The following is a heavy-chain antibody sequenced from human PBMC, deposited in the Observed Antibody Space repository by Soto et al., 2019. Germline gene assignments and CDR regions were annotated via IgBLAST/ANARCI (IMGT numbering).Heavy chain of an antibody. CDR1: GYTFTSYG. D-gene: IGHD3-10*01. V-gene: IGHV1-18*01. J-gene: IGHJ6*02. CDR3: ARIGSPLLWFGELLPNGYGMDV. CDR2: ISAYNGNT. Sequence: ASVKVSCKASGYTFTSYGISWVRQAPGQGLEWMGWISAYNGNTNYAQKLQGRVTMTTDTSTGTAYMELRSLRSDDTAVYYCARIGSPLLWFGELLPNGYGMDVWGQGTTVTVSS.